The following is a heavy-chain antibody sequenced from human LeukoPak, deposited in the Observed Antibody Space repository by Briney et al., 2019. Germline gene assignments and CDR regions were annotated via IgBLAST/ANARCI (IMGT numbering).Heavy chain of an antibody. D-gene: IGHD2-2*01. CDR3: AKDFGYQDIVVVPAAPDY. CDR1: GFTFSSYG. V-gene: IGHV3-30*02. CDR2: IRYDGSNK. Sequence: GGSLRLSCAASGFTFSSYGMHRVRQAPGKGLEWVAFIRYDGSNKYYADSVKGRFTISRDNSKNTLYLQMNSLRAEDTAVYYCAKDFGYQDIVVVPAAPDYWGQGTLVTVSS. J-gene: IGHJ4*02.